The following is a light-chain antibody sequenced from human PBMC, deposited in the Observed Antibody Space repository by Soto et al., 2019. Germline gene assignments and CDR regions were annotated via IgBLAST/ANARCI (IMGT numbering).Light chain of an antibody. J-gene: IGKJ2*01. V-gene: IGKV1-9*01. Sequence: DIQLTQSPSFLSASVGDRVILTCRASQGISSDLAWYQQKPGKAPKLLIYAASTLQSGVPSRFSGSESGTEFTLTINSLQPEDFATYYCLQLNSYPYTFGQGTKLEIK. CDR1: QGISSD. CDR2: AAS. CDR3: LQLNSYPYT.